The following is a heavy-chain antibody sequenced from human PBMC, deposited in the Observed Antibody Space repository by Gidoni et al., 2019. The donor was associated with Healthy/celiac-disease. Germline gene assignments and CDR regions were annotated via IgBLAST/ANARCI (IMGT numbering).Heavy chain of an antibody. D-gene: IGHD2-2*02. J-gene: IGHJ6*02. CDR1: GGTFSSYT. Sequence: QVQLVQSGAEVKKPGSSVKVSCKASGGTFSSYTISWVRQAPGQGLEWMGRIIPILGIANYAQKFQGRVTITADKSTSTAYMELSSLRSEDTAVYYCASESPVVPAATPSTYYYYGMDVWGQGTTVTVSS. CDR3: ASESPVVPAATPSTYYYYGMDV. CDR2: IIPILGIA. V-gene: IGHV1-69*02.